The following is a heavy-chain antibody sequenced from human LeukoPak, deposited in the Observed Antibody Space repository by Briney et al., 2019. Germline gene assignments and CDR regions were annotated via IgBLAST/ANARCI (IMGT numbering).Heavy chain of an antibody. V-gene: IGHV1-3*01. D-gene: IGHD1-14*01. CDR3: ARDNRWDSYYYYGMDV. Sequence: ASVKVSCKASGYTFTSYAMHWVRQAPGQRLEWMGWINAGNGNTKYSQKFQGRVTITRDTSASTAYMELSSLRSEDTAVYYCARDNRWDSYYYYGMDVWGQGTTVTVSS. CDR2: INAGNGNT. CDR1: GYTFTSYA. J-gene: IGHJ6*02.